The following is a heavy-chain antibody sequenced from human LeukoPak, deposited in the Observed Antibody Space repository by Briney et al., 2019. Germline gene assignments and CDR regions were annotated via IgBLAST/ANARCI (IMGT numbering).Heavy chain of an antibody. D-gene: IGHD1-14*01. Sequence: ASVNVSCKASGFTFTSSAVQWVRQARGQRLEWVGWIVVGSGNTNYAQKFQERVTITRDRSTSTAYMELSSLRSEDTAVYYCARDGTTHDLAFDCWGQGTLVSVSS. CDR3: ARDGTTHDLAFDC. J-gene: IGHJ4*02. CDR1: GFTFTSSA. V-gene: IGHV1-58*01. CDR2: IVVGSGNT.